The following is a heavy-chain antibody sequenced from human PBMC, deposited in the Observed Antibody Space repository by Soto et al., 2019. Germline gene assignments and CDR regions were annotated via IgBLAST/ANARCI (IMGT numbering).Heavy chain of an antibody. CDR3: ARVAGQYDSSGFYYSDY. D-gene: IGHD3-22*01. CDR2: IYYSGST. J-gene: IGHJ4*02. V-gene: IGHV4-31*03. Sequence: QVQLQESGPGLVQPSQTLSLTCTVSGGSISSGGYYWSWIRQHPGKGLEWIGYIYYSGSTYYNPSLKSRVTISADTSKNQFSLKLSSVTGADMAVYYCARVAGQYDSSGFYYSDYWGQGSLVTVSS. CDR1: GGSISSGGYY.